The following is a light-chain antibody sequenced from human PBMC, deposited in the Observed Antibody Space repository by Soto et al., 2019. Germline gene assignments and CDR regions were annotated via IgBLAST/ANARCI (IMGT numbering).Light chain of an antibody. V-gene: IGKV1-39*01. Sequence: DIQMTQSPSSLSASVLYRITITCRASQSISTYVNWYQQKPGKAPNLLIYSASSLESGVPSRFSGSGSGTDFTLTIRSLQPEDFATYFCQQSYSRPRAFGQGTKVDIK. CDR1: QSISTY. J-gene: IGKJ1*01. CDR3: QQSYSRPRA. CDR2: SAS.